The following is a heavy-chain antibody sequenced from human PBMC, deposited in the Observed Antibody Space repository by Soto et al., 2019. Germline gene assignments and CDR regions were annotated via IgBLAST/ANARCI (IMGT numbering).Heavy chain of an antibody. V-gene: IGHV1-18*01. CDR2: ISAYNGNT. CDR1: GYTFTSYG. J-gene: IGHJ4*02. Sequence: ASVKVSCKASGYTFTSYGISWVRQAPGQGLEWMGWISAYNGNTNYAQKLQGRVTMTTDTSTSTAYMELRSLRSDDTAVYYCAKDRLESITIFGVVSWYFDYWGQGTLVTVSS. CDR3: AKDRLESITIFGVVSWYFDY. D-gene: IGHD3-3*01.